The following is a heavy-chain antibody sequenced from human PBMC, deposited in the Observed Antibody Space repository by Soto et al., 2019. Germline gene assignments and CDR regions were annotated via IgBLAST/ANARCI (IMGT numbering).Heavy chain of an antibody. Sequence: SGGSLRLSCAASGFTFSSYGMHWVRQAPGKELEWVAVIWYDGSNKYYADSVKGRFTISRDNSKNTLYLQMNSLRAEDTAVYYCASTPPRDFWSGYYMDYYYGMDFWGQGTTVTVSS. J-gene: IGHJ6*02. V-gene: IGHV3-33*01. D-gene: IGHD3-3*01. CDR1: GFTFSSYG. CDR3: ASTPPRDFWSGYYMDYYYGMDF. CDR2: IWYDGSNK.